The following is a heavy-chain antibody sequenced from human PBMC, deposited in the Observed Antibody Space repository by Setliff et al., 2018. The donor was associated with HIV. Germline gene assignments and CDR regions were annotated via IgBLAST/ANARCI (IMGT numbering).Heavy chain of an antibody. CDR3: ARGLLDIVATAPGGYFDY. CDR1: GYTFTSYD. V-gene: IGHV1-8*01. Sequence: ASVKVSCKASGYTFTSYDINWVRQATGQGLEWMGWMNPNSGNTGYAQKFQGRVTMTRNTSISTAYMELSSLRSEDTAVYYCARGLLDIVATAPGGYFDYWGQGTLVTVSS. CDR2: MNPNSGNT. D-gene: IGHD5-12*01. J-gene: IGHJ4*02.